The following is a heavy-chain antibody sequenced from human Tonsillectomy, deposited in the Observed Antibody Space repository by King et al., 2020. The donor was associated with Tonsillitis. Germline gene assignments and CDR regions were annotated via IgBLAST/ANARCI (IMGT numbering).Heavy chain of an antibody. J-gene: IGHJ4*02. CDR2: IIPIFGTA. D-gene: IGHD3-3*01. Sequence: VQLVESGAEVKKPGSSVKVSCKASGGTFSSYAIIWVRQAPGQGLEWLGGIIPIFGTANYAQKFQGSVTITADESTSTDYMELSSLRSEDTAVYYCARNFWSGYQEAITFDYWGQGTLVTVSS. CDR3: ARNFWSGYQEAITFDY. CDR1: GGTFSSYA. V-gene: IGHV1-69*01.